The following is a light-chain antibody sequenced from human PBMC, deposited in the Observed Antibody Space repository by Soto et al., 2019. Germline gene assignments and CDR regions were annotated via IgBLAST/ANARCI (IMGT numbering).Light chain of an antibody. V-gene: IGLV2-14*01. J-gene: IGLJ1*01. Sequence: QSALTQPPSASGSPGQSVTISCTGTSSDVGGYNYVSWYQQQSGKAPKLMIHEVSNRPSGVSSRFSGSKSGNTASLTISGLQAEDEADYYCSSYTSSRAYVFGIGTKLTVL. CDR3: SSYTSSRAYV. CDR1: SSDVGGYNY. CDR2: EVS.